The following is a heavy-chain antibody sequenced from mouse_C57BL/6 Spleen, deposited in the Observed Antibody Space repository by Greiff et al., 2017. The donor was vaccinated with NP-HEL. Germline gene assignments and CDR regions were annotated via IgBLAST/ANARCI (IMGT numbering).Heavy chain of an antibody. CDR1: GYTFTSYW. CDR2: IDPNSGGT. J-gene: IGHJ4*01. CDR3: ARSYPYYAMDY. D-gene: IGHD5-1*01. V-gene: IGHV1-72*01. Sequence: QVQLKQPGAELVKPGASVKLSCKASGYTFTSYWMHWVKQRPGRGLEWIGRIDPNSGGTKYNEKFKSKATLTVDKPSSTAYMQLSSLTSEDSAVYYCARSYPYYAMDYWGQGTSVTVSS.